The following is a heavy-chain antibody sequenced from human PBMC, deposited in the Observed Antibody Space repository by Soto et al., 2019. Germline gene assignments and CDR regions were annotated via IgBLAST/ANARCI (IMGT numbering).Heavy chain of an antibody. V-gene: IGHV3-74*01. J-gene: IGHJ6*02. CDR1: GFTFSSYW. CDR2: INYDGSST. Sequence: GGSLRLSCAASGFTFSSYWMHWVRQAPGKGLVWVSRINYDGSSTSYADSVKGRFTISRDNAKNTLYLQVNSLRAEDTAVYFCARGMYYGMDVWGQGTTVTASS. CDR3: ARGMYYGMDV.